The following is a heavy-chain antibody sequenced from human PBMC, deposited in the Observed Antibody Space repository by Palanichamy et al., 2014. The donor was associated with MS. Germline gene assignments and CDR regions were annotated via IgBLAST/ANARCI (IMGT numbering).Heavy chain of an antibody. CDR2: VSGSGGST. V-gene: IGHV3-23*01. D-gene: IGHD2-15*01. CDR3: AKGGPFYCSGGSCYLFFDS. J-gene: IGHJ4*02. Sequence: GQLLESGGGLVQPGGSLRLSCAASGFTFSNYAMNWVRQAPGKGLEWVSTVSGSGGSTFYADSVKGRFTISRDNSKNTLFLQMNSLRAEDTAVYYCAKGGPFYCSGGSCYLFFDSWGQGTLVTVSS. CDR1: GFTFSNYA.